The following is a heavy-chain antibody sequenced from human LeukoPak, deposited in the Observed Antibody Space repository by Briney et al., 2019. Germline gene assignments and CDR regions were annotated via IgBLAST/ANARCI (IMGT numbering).Heavy chain of an antibody. V-gene: IGHV4-34*01. CDR2: INHSGST. CDR3: ARGVRIQLWSTSKKHAFDI. D-gene: IGHD5-18*01. J-gene: IGHJ3*02. CDR1: GGSFSGYY. Sequence: SETLSLTCAVYGGSFSGYYWSWIRQPPGKGLEWIGEINHSGSTNYNPSLKSRVTISVDTSKNQFSLKLSSVTAADTAVYYCARGVRIQLWSTSKKHAFDIWGQGTMVTVSS.